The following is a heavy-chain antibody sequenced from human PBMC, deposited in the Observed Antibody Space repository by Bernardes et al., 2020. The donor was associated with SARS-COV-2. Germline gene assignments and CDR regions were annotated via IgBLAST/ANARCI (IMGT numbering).Heavy chain of an antibody. CDR1: GFSLSRYG. J-gene: IGHJ6*02. Sequence: GGSLRLSCEASGFSLSRYGTSWVRQAPGKGLEWVSFIGANGFLTYYGDSVKGRFTISKDNAKNTVYLQMNSLRAEDTAVYFCAKDRSDMDVWGQGTTVTVSS. CDR2: IGANGFLT. CDR3: AKDRSDMDV. V-gene: IGHV3-23*01.